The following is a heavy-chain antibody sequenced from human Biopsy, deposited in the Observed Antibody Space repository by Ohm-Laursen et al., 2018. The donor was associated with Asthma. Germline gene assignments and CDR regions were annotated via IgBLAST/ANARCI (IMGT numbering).Heavy chain of an antibody. CDR2: ISKDASTQ. V-gene: IGHV3-30*01. Sequence: SLRLSCAASGFVFRSHAMHWVRQAPGKGLEWVGVISKDASTQDYADSVKGRFTMARDNSKNTLDLQMNILREEDTAVYYCVRDGTDDAFDIWGQGTVVSVSS. CDR1: GFVFRSHA. J-gene: IGHJ3*02. CDR3: VRDGTDDAFDI. D-gene: IGHD1-1*01.